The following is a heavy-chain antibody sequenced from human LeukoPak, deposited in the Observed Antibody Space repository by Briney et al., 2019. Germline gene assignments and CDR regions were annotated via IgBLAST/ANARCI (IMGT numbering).Heavy chain of an antibody. V-gene: IGHV3-73*01. CDR1: GFTFSGSA. CDR3: TTHDYGDAIDY. D-gene: IGHD4-17*01. J-gene: IGHJ4*02. Sequence: GGSLGLSCAASGFTFSGSAMHWVRQASGKGLEWVGRIRSKANSYATAYAASVKGSFTISRDDSKNTAYLQMNSLKTEDTAVYYCTTHDYGDAIDYWGQGTLVTVSS. CDR2: IRSKANSYAT.